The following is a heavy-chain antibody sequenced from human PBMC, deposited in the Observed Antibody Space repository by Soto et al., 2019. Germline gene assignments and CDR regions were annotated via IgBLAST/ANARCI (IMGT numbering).Heavy chain of an antibody. J-gene: IGHJ4*02. V-gene: IGHV4-39*01. CDR1: GGSISSSSYY. CDR2: IYYSGST. Sequence: LSLTCTVSGGSISSSSYYWGWIRQPPGKGLEWIGSIYYSGSTYYNPSLKSRVTISVDTSKNQFSLKLSSVTAADTAVYYCARHGGRITIFGVVIPYFDYWGQGTLVTVSS. CDR3: ARHGGRITIFGVVIPYFDY. D-gene: IGHD3-3*01.